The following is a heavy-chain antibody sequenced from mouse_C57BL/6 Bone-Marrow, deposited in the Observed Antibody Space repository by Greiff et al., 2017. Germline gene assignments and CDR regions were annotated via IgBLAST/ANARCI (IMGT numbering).Heavy chain of an antibody. Sequence: VKLQQSGAELVRPGTSVKMSCKASGYTFTNYWIGWAKQRPGHGLEWIGDIYPGGGYTNYNEKFKGKATLTADKSSSTAYMQFSSLTSEDSAIYYCARKGKYSNYLYAMDCWGQGTSVTVSS. CDR2: IYPGGGYT. J-gene: IGHJ4*01. V-gene: IGHV1-63*01. CDR3: ARKGKYSNYLYAMDC. CDR1: GYTFTNYW. D-gene: IGHD2-5*01.